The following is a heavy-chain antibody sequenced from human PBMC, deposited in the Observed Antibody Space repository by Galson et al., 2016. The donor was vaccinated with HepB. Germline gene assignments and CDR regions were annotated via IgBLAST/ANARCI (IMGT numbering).Heavy chain of an antibody. J-gene: IGHJ4*02. CDR2: IYPGDFDT. CDR3: ARRGNNSGSDD. CDR1: GYTFRHFW. V-gene: IGHV5-51*01. D-gene: IGHD6-19*01. Sequence: QSGAEVKEPGEPLRISCETSGYTFRHFWIAWVRQMPGKGLEWMGMIYPGDFDTRYNPSFQGLVTISADTSLGTTFLQWSSLEASDSGIYYCARRGNNSGSDDWGQGTQVSVSS.